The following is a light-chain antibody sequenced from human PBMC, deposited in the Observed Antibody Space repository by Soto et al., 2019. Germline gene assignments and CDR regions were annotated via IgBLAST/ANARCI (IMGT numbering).Light chain of an antibody. CDR1: QNIGTW. CDR2: EAS. Sequence: DIQMTQSPSTLSASVGDRVTITCRASQNIGTWLAWYQQNPGKAPKLLIYEASSLESGVSSRFSGTGAGTEFTLTISSLQPDDSATFYCQQYNTYPLTFGRGTRLVIK. J-gene: IGKJ5*01. V-gene: IGKV1-5*03. CDR3: QQYNTYPLT.